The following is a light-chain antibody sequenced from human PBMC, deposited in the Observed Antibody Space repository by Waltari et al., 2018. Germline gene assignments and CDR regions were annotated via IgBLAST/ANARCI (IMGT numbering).Light chain of an antibody. V-gene: IGKV2-30*01. CDR2: EVA. CDR3: RQGTQRPYT. CDR1: EGLVFRDGNTY. Sequence: MVTQTPLSLPVALGQTASISCRSSEGLVFRDGNTYLFWFHQRPGQPPRRLINEVANRDSGVPDRCSGSGSGTDFTLTISRVEAEDVGLYYCRQGTQRPYTRGQGTRLEIE. J-gene: IGKJ2*01.